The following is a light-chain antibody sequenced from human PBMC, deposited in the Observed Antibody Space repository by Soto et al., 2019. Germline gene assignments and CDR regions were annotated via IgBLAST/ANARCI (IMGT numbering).Light chain of an antibody. CDR1: QSVTSSY. J-gene: IGKJ1*01. CDR2: GAS. V-gene: IGKV3-20*01. Sequence: EIVLTQSPGTLSLSPGERATLSCRASQSVTSSYLTWYQQKPGQAPRLLIYGASSRAAVIPDRFSGSGSGTDFTLTINRLEPEDFAVYYCQQYGTSLSWTFGQGTKVEIK. CDR3: QQYGTSLSWT.